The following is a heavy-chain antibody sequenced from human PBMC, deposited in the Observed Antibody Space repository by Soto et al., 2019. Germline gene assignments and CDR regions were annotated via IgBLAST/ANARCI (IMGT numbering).Heavy chain of an antibody. V-gene: IGHV3-23*01. Sequence: GGSLRLSCAASGFTFSTYAMSWVRQAPGKALDWVGSINEVNGAYYGGSVKGRFTISRDNSNNRLYLQMNSLRAEDTAIYYCAKRGIRTGTNRPFEYWGQGTLVTVSS. CDR1: GFTFSTYA. CDR3: AKRGIRTGTNRPFEY. D-gene: IGHD1-1*01. CDR2: INEVNGA. J-gene: IGHJ4*02.